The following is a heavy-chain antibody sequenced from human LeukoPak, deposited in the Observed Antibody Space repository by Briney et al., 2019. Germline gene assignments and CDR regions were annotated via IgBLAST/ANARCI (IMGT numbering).Heavy chain of an antibody. CDR1: GFTFSNYA. D-gene: IGHD3-10*01. V-gene: IGHV3-23*01. Sequence: GGSLRLSCAASGFTFSNYAMSWVRQAPGKGLEWVSAISGSGSSIYCADSVKGRFTISRDNSKNTLYLQMNSLRAEDTAVYYCAKNAYYYGHWGQGTLVTVSS. CDR2: ISGSGSSI. J-gene: IGHJ4*02. CDR3: AKNAYYYGH.